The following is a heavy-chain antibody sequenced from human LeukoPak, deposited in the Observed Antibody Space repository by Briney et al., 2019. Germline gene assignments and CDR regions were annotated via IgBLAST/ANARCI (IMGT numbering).Heavy chain of an antibody. CDR2: IRYDGSNK. D-gene: IGHD1-26*01. Sequence: GGSLRLSCAASGFTFSSYGMHWVRQAPGKGLEWVAFIRYDGSNKYYADSVKGRFTISRDNSKNTLYLQMNSLRAEDTAVYYCAKDGWELRLFAEYFQHWGQGTLVTVSS. CDR1: GFTFSSYG. J-gene: IGHJ1*01. V-gene: IGHV3-30*02. CDR3: AKDGWELRLFAEYFQH.